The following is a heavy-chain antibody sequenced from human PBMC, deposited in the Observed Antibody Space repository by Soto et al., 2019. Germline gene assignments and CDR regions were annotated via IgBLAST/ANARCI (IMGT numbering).Heavy chain of an antibody. CDR2: INGDGTGT. Sequence: EVQLVESGGGLVQPGGSLRLSCAVSGFSFSNYWMRWVRRAPGTGLAWVSSINGDGTGTDYADSVEGRFTISIDNAKNTLYLQMNTLRAEDTASYYCVKIDRNNGDVWGQGTMVTVSS. CDR1: GFSFSNYW. D-gene: IGHD1-1*01. CDR3: VKIDRNNGDV. V-gene: IGHV3-74*01. J-gene: IGHJ3*01.